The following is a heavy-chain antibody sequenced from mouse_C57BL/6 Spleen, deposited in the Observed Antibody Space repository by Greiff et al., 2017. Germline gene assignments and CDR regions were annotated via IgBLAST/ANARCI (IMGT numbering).Heavy chain of an antibody. CDR2: ISDGGSYT. D-gene: IGHD1-1*01. V-gene: IGHV5-4*01. Sequence: EVKLQQSGGGLVKPGGSLKLSCAASGFTFSSYAMSWVRQTPEKRLEWVATISDGGSYTYSPDNVKGRFTISRDTAKNNLYLQMSHLKSEDTSMYYCARDEGDYYSYAMDYWGQGTSVTVSS. J-gene: IGHJ4*01. CDR1: GFTFSSYA. CDR3: ARDEGDYYSYAMDY.